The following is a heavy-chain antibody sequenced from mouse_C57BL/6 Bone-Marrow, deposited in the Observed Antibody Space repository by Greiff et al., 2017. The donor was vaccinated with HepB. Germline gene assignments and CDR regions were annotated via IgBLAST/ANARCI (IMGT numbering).Heavy chain of an antibody. Sequence: VKLQQSGAELVRPGASVKLSCKASGYTFTDYYINWVKQRPGQGLEWIARIYPGSGNTYYNEKFKGKATLTAEKSSSTAYMQLSSLTSEDSAVYFCARRDARYFDVWGTGTTVTVSS. CDR3: ARRDARYFDV. J-gene: IGHJ1*03. V-gene: IGHV1-76*01. CDR2: IYPGSGNT. CDR1: GYTFTDYY.